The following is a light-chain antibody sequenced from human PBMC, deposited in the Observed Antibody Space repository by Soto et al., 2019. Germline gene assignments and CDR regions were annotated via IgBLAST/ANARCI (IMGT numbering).Light chain of an antibody. CDR2: EVS. CDR1: SSDVGGYNY. Sequence: QSVLTQPASVSGSPGQSITIPCTGTSSDVGGYNYVSWYQQHPGKAPKLMIYEVSNRPSGVSNRFSGSKSGNTASLTISGLQAEDEADYYCSSYTSSSTLVFGGGTKGTVL. V-gene: IGLV2-14*01. J-gene: IGLJ2*01. CDR3: SSYTSSSTLV.